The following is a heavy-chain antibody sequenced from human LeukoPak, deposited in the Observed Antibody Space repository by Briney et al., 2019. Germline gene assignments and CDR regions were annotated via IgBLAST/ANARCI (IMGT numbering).Heavy chain of an antibody. CDR1: GFTFSSYS. D-gene: IGHD3-22*01. CDR2: MTSSSDMI. V-gene: IGHV3-48*04. J-gene: IGHJ4*02. CDR3: ARASSGLRDY. Sequence: GGSLRLSCAAYGFTFSSYSMNWVRQAPGKVLEWISYMTSSSDMIYYADSVKGRFTVSRDNAKSSLYLQMNSLRAEDTAVYYCARASSGLRDYWGQGTLVTVSS.